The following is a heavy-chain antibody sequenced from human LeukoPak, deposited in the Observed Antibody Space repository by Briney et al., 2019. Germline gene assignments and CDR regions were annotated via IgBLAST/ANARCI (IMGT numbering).Heavy chain of an antibody. CDR3: ARKAVAGTFYFDY. J-gene: IGHJ4*02. D-gene: IGHD6-19*01. CDR2: ISGSGGST. V-gene: IGHV3-23*01. Sequence: QPWGSLRLSFAASGFTFSSYAMSWVRQAPGKGLEWVSAISGSGGSTYYADSVKGRFTISRDNSKNTLYLQMNSLRAEDTAVYYCARKAVAGTFYFDYWGQGTLVTVSS. CDR1: GFTFSSYA.